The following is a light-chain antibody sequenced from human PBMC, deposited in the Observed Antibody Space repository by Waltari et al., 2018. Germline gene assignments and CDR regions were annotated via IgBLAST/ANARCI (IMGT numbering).Light chain of an antibody. CDR2: NDD. CDR1: SSNIGSNT. V-gene: IGLV1-44*01. J-gene: IGLJ3*02. Sequence: QSVLTQPPSASGAPGQRVTITCSIGSSNIGSNTVNWYQQFPGTAPKLLMFNDDQRASGVPGRFSGSRSVTSASVAISGLQSEDEATYYCAAWDDTLKGLFGGGTTLTVL. CDR3: AAWDDTLKGL.